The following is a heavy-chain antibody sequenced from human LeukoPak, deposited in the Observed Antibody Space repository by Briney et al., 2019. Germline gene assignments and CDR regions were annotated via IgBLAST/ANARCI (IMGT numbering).Heavy chain of an antibody. CDR1: GFTFTDFA. CDR3: VRSSRVVGTKRDH. Sequence: GGSLRLSCTTSGFTFTDFAMEWVRQAPGRGLEWVAAISYDGRNEFYADSVKGRFIVSRDSSMNRVYLQMNSLRNNDTAQYYCVRSSRVVGTKRDHWGQGTLVTVSS. D-gene: IGHD1-26*01. CDR2: ISYDGRNE. V-gene: IGHV3-30*03. J-gene: IGHJ4*02.